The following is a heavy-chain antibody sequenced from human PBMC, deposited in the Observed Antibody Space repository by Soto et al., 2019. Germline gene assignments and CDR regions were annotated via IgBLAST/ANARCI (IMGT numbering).Heavy chain of an antibody. V-gene: IGHV3-23*01. D-gene: IGHD3-22*01. J-gene: IGHJ4*02. CDR2: ISGSGGST. CDR3: AKGVYYYDSSGYYFFDY. Sequence: GGSMRLSCAASGFTFSSYAMSWVRQAPGKGLEWVSAISGSGGSTYYADSVKGRFTISRDNSKNTLYLQMNSLRAEDTAVYYCAKGVYYYDSSGYYFFDYWGQGTLVTVSS. CDR1: GFTFSSYA.